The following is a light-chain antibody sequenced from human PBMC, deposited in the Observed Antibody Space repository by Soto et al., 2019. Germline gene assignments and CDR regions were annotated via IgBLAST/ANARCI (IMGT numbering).Light chain of an antibody. Sequence: DIPMTQSPSTLSASVGDKVTITCRASQSMSSWLAWYQQKPGKAPKLLIYKASILESGVPSRFSGSGSATEFTLTISSLQPDDFATYYCQQYQSYSHFGQGTKVEIK. J-gene: IGKJ1*01. CDR2: KAS. CDR3: QQYQSYSH. V-gene: IGKV1-5*03. CDR1: QSMSSW.